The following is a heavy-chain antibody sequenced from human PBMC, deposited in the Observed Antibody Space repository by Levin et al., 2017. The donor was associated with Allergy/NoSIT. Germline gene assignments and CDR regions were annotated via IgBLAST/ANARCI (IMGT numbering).Heavy chain of an antibody. Sequence: GESLKISCSASGFTFNKHTMQWVRQAPGKGLEHVSAISNNGGRTYYTDSVKGRFTISRDNSKSTVYLQMSSLGPEDTAMYYCVKNGDSGELGYWGQGTLVTVSS. CDR2: ISNNGGRT. CDR1: GFTFNKHT. CDR3: VKNGDSGELGY. J-gene: IGHJ4*02. V-gene: IGHV3-64D*06. D-gene: IGHD4-17*01.